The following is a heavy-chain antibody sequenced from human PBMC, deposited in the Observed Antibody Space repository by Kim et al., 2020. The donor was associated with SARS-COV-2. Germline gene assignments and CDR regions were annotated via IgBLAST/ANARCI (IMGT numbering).Heavy chain of an antibody. CDR3: ARVESREPFYYYYGMDV. V-gene: IGHV1-69*13. Sequence: SVKVSCKASGGTFSSYAISWVRQAPGQGLEWMGGIIPIFGTANYAQKFQGRVTITADESTSTAYMELSSLRSEDTAVYYCARVESREPFYYYYGMDVWGQGTTVTVSS. CDR2: IIPIFGTA. J-gene: IGHJ6*02. CDR1: GGTFSSYA.